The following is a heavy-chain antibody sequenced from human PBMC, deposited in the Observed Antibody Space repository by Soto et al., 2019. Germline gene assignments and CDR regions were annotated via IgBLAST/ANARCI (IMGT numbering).Heavy chain of an antibody. Sequence: GSLRLSCAASGFTFSSYAMHWVRQAPGKGLEWVAVISYDGSNKYYADSVKGRFTISRDNSKNTLYLQMNSLRAEDTAVYYCAREYYYDSSGYGRFDYWGQGT. D-gene: IGHD3-22*01. V-gene: IGHV3-30-3*01. CDR3: AREYYYDSSGYGRFDY. CDR1: GFTFSSYA. J-gene: IGHJ4*02. CDR2: ISYDGSNK.